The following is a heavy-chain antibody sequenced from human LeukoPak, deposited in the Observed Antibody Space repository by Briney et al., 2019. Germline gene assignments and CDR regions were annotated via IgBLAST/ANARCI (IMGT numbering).Heavy chain of an antibody. D-gene: IGHD2-2*01. J-gene: IGHJ6*02. CDR3: ARDGIVVVPAAMQNYYYGMDV. CDR2: INPSGGST. V-gene: IGHV1-46*01. CDR1: GYTFTSYY. Sequence: GASVKVSCKASGYTFTSYYMHWVRQAPGQGLEWMGIINPSGGSTSYAQKSQGRVTMTRDTSTSTVYMELSSLRSEDTAVYYCARDGIVVVPAAMQNYYYGMDVWGQGTLVTVSS.